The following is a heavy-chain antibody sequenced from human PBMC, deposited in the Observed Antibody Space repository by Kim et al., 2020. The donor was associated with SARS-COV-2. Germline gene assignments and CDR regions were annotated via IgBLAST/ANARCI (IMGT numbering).Heavy chain of an antibody. J-gene: IGHJ6*02. Sequence: RCTISRDNSKNTLYLQMNSLRAEDTAVYYCARDDSSGYYPYYYYYGMDVWGQGTTVTVSS. D-gene: IGHD3-22*01. CDR3: ARDDSSGYYPYYYYYGMDV. V-gene: IGHV3-66*01.